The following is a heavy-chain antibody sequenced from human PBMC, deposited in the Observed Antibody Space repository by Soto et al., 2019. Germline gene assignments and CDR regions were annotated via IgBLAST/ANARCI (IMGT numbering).Heavy chain of an antibody. CDR1: GFTFTLYS. D-gene: IGHD1-26*01. V-gene: IGHV1-3*01. CDR2: INGGSGKT. J-gene: IGHJ3*02. CDR3: ARYSGNYQDAFDI. Sequence: QVQLVQSGAEVKKPGASVKVSCRASGFTFTLYSMHWVRQAPGHRLEWMGWINGGSGKTKYSKKFQGRVTIARDTSASTAYMEVSSLRSEDTAVNYCARYSGNYQDAFDIWGQGSMVTVSS.